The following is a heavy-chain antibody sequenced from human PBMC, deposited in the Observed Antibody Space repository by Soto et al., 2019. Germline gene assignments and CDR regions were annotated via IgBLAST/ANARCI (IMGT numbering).Heavy chain of an antibody. CDR1: GYTFTSYG. CDR2: ISAYNGNT. Sequence: QVQLVQSGAEVKKPGASVKVSCKASGYTFTSYGISWVRQAPGQGLEWMGWISAYNGNTNYAQKLQGRVTLPTDTSTSTAYMELRSLRSDDTAVYYCARTSTLGYCSGGSCYSSFDYWGQGTLVTVSS. D-gene: IGHD2-15*01. J-gene: IGHJ4*02. CDR3: ARTSTLGYCSGGSCYSSFDY. V-gene: IGHV1-18*01.